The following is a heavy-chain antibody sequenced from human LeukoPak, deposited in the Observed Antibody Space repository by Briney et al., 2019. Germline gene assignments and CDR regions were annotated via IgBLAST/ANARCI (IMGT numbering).Heavy chain of an antibody. CDR3: AKDGPLFYYDSSGYGGYFDY. V-gene: IGHV3-23*01. D-gene: IGHD3-22*01. CDR2: ISGGGGIT. Sequence: PGGSLRLSCAASAFTFSRSAMSWVRQAPGKGLEWVSVISGGGGITNYADSVKGRFTISRDNSNNTLSLQMNSLRAEDTAVYYCAKDGPLFYYDSSGYGGYFDYWGQGTRVTVSS. J-gene: IGHJ4*02. CDR1: AFTFSRSA.